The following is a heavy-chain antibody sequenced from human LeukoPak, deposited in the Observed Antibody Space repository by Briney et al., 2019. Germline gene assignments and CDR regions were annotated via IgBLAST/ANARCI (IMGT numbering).Heavy chain of an antibody. CDR2: INHRGST. CDR3: ARGDILTGYSY. D-gene: IGHD3-9*01. V-gene: IGHV4-34*01. CDR1: GGSFRGYY. Sequence: SETLSLTCAVYGGSFRGYYWSWIRQPPGKGLEWIGEINHRGSTKYNPSLKSRVTISVDTSKNQFSLNLRSATATDTAVYYCARGDILTGYSYWGQGTLVTVSS. J-gene: IGHJ4*02.